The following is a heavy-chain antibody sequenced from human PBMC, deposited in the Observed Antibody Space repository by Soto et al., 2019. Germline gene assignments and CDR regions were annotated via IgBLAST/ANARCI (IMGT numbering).Heavy chain of an antibody. J-gene: IGHJ3*02. CDR2: ISYDGSNK. Sequence: QVQLVESGGGVVQPGRSLRLSCAASGFIFSSYAMHWVRQAPGKGLEWVAVISYDGSNKYYADSVKGRFTISRDNSKNTLYLQMNSLRAEDTAVYYCARVRPSGYSGYDYISGVDAFDIRGQGTMVTVSS. V-gene: IGHV3-30-3*01. D-gene: IGHD5-12*01. CDR3: ARVRPSGYSGYDYISGVDAFDI. CDR1: GFIFSSYA.